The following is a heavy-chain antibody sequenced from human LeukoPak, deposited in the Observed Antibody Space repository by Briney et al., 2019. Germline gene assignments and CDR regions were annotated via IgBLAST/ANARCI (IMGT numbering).Heavy chain of an antibody. CDR1: GGSISSYY. J-gene: IGHJ4*02. Sequence: SETLSLTCTVSGGSISSYYWSWIRQPAGKGLEWIGRIYASGSTNYNPSLKSRVTMSVDTSRNQFSLKLTSVTAADTAVYYCARDLMTTVTAFDYWGQGTLVTVSS. V-gene: IGHV4-4*07. CDR2: IYASGST. CDR3: ARDLMTTVTAFDY. D-gene: IGHD4-17*01.